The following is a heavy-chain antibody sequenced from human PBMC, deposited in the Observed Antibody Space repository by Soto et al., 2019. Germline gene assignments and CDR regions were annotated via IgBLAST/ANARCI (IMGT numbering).Heavy chain of an antibody. CDR1: GGTFSNYA. CDR2: IIPIFGTT. Sequence: QVHLVQSGAEVKKPGSSVNVSCKASGGTFSNYAITWVRQAPGQGLEWVGRIIPIFGTTNVAQKFQGRVTITADESTTTAYMELSGLRSDDTAVYYCAKDGGADGYFGNWLDPWAQGTLVTVSS. CDR3: AKDGGADGYFGNWLDP. D-gene: IGHD5-12*01. J-gene: IGHJ5*02. V-gene: IGHV1-69*15.